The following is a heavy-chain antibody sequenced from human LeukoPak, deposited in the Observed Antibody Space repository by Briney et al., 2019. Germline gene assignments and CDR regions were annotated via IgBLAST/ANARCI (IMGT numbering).Heavy chain of an antibody. V-gene: IGHV4-39*02. J-gene: IGHJ6*03. D-gene: IGHD5-18*01. CDR3: AREAQLWFNRHYYYYMDV. CDR2: IYYSGST. Sequence: MPSETLSLTCTVSGGSISSSSYYWGWIRQPPGKGLEWIGSIYYSGSTYYNPSLKSRVTISVDTSKNQFSLKLSSVTAADTAVYYCAREAQLWFNRHYYYYMDVWGKGTTVTVSS. CDR1: GGSISSSSYY.